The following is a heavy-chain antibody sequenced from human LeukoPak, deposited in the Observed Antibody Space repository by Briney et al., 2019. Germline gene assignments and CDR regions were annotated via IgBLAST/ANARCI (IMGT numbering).Heavy chain of an antibody. D-gene: IGHD6-13*01. J-gene: IGHJ1*01. CDR1: GFTFSRYW. CDR2: INTDGRNT. Sequence: GGSLRLSCAVSGFTFSRYWMHWVRQAPGKGLMWVSRINTDGRNTNYADSVKGRFTISRDNAKNTLYLQMNSLRAEDTAVYYCSSLRGSSSQYFQHWGQGTLVTVSS. CDR3: SSLRGSSSQYFQH. V-gene: IGHV3-74*01.